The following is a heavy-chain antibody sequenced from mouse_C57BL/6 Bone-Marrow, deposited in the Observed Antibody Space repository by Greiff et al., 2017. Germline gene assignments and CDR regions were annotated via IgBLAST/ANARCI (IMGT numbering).Heavy chain of an antibody. CDR2: INPNNGGT. CDR3: ARRRVITTAPWYFDV. J-gene: IGHJ1*03. V-gene: IGHV1-26*01. D-gene: IGHD1-1*01. CDR1: GYTFTDYY. Sequence: EVQLQQSGPELVKPGASVKISCKASGYTFTDYYMNWVKQSHGKSLEWIGDINPNNGGTSYNQKFKGKATLTVDKSSSTAYMELRSLTSEDSAVYYCARRRVITTAPWYFDVWGTGTTVTVAS.